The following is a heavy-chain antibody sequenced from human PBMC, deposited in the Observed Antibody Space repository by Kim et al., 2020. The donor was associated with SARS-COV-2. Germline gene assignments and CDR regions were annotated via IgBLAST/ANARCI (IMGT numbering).Heavy chain of an antibody. V-gene: IGHV1-24*01. CDR2: FYPEDGET. CDR3: ATSPAVAGTYYYYYGMDV. D-gene: IGHD6-19*01. J-gene: IGHJ6*02. CDR1: GYTLTELS. Sequence: ASVKVSCKVSGYTLTELSMHWVRQAPGKGLEGVGGFYPEDGETIYAQEFQGRVTMTEDTSTDTTYMGLSSLRSEDTAVYYLATSPAVAGTYYYYYGMDVWGQGTTVTVSS.